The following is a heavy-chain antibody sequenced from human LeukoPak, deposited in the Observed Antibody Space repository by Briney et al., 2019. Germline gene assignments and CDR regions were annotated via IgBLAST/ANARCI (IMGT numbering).Heavy chain of an antibody. CDR1: GGPISSGSYY. D-gene: IGHD2-21*02. J-gene: IGHJ4*02. V-gene: IGHV4-61*02. Sequence: SQTLSLTCTVSGGPISSGSYYWSWIRQPAGKGLEWIGRIYTSGSTNYNPSLKSRVTISVDKSKNQFSLKLSSVTAADTAVYYCARHEARDPFDYWGQGTLVTVSS. CDR3: ARHEARDPFDY. CDR2: IYTSGST.